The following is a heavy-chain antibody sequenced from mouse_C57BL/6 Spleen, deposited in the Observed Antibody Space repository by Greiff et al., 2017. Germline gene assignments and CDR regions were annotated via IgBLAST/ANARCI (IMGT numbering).Heavy chain of an antibody. CDR1: GFTFNTYA. V-gene: IGHV10-3*01. J-gene: IGHJ2*01. CDR3: VRGGGFTTVVAPHFDY. CDR2: IRSKSSNYAT. Sequence: EVQLVESGGGLVQPKGSLKLSCAASGFTFNTYAMHWVRQAPGKGLEWVARIRSKSSNYATYYADSVKDRFTISRDDSQSMLYLQMNNLKTEDTAMYYCVRGGGFTTVVAPHFDYWGQGTTLTVSS. D-gene: IGHD1-1*01.